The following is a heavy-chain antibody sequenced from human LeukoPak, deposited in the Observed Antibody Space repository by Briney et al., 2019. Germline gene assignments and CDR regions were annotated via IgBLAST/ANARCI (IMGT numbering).Heavy chain of an antibody. J-gene: IGHJ4*02. CDR3: ARDQGELIPFDY. CDR1: GYTFTSYG. Sequence: ASVKVSCKASGYTFTSYGISWVRQAPGQGLEWMGWISAYNGNTNYAQKLQGRVTMTTDTSTSTAYMEPRSLRSDGTAVYYCARDQGELIPFDYWGQGTLVTVSS. CDR2: ISAYNGNT. V-gene: IGHV1-18*04. D-gene: IGHD1-26*01.